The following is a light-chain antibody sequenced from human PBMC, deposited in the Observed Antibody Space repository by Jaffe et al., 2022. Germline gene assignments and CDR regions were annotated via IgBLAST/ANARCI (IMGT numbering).Light chain of an antibody. CDR3: AAWDDSLSANWV. CDR2: RNY. J-gene: IGLJ3*02. Sequence: QSVLTQPPSASGTPGQGVTISCSGSSSNIGSNYVYWYQQLPGTAPKLLIYRNYQRPSGVPDRFSGSKSGTSASLAISGLRSEDEADYYCAAWDDSLSANWVFGGGTKLTVL. CDR1: SSNIGSNY. V-gene: IGLV1-47*01.